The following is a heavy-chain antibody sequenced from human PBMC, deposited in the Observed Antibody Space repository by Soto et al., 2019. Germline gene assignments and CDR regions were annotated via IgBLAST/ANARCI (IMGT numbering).Heavy chain of an antibody. CDR3: ARDVSLYGDFDK. J-gene: IGHJ4*02. V-gene: IGHV1-69*08. D-gene: IGHD4-17*01. Sequence: QVHLVQSGAEVKKPGSSVTVSCEASADTFNSHTLSWVRQAPGQGLEWMGRIIPSLDMANYAQNFQGRVTITADKCTNTDYMELSSLRSEDTAIYYCARDVSLYGDFDKWGQGALVTVSS. CDR1: ADTFNSHT. CDR2: IIPSLDMA.